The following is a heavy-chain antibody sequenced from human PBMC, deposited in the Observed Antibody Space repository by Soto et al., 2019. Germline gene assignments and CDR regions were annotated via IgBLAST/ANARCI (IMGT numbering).Heavy chain of an antibody. J-gene: IGHJ4*02. Sequence: GGSLRLSCAASGFTFSSYAMSWVRQAPGKGLEWVSAISGSGGSTYYADSVKGRFTISRDNSKNTLYLQMNSLRAEDTAVYYCAKRSVVVVVAATGSAFDYWGQGTLVTVSS. CDR1: GFTFSSYA. CDR2: ISGSGGST. V-gene: IGHV3-23*01. CDR3: AKRSVVVVVAATGSAFDY. D-gene: IGHD2-15*01.